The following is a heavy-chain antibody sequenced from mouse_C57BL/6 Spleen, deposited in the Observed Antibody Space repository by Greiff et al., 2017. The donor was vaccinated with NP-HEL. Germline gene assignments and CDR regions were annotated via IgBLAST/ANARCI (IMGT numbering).Heavy chain of an antibody. CDR1: GYAFSSYW. J-gene: IGHJ1*03. Sequence: VQLQQSGAELVKPGASVKISCKASGYAFSSYWMNWVKQRPGKGLEWIGQIYPGDGDTNYNGKFKGKATLTADKSSSTAYMQLSSLTSEDSAVYFCARKGDYYGSSHWYIDVWGTGTTVTVSS. CDR2: IYPGDGDT. V-gene: IGHV1-80*01. CDR3: ARKGDYYGSSHWYIDV. D-gene: IGHD1-1*01.